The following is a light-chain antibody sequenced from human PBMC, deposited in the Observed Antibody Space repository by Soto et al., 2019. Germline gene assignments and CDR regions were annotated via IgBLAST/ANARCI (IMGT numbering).Light chain of an antibody. CDR1: SIGSKS. J-gene: IGLJ2*01. V-gene: IGLV3-21*02. Sequence: SYVLTQPPSVSVAPGQTARMTCEGNSIGSKSVHWYQQKPGQAPVLVVYGDSDRPSGTPERFSGTDSGNTATLTISGVEAGDDAEYYCQGWDSTSDHVVFGGGTKLTVL. CDR3: QGWDSTSDHVV. CDR2: GDS.